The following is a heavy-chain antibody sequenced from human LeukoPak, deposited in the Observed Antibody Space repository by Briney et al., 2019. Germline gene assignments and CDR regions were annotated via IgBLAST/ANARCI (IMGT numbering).Heavy chain of an antibody. V-gene: IGHV3-7*01. J-gene: IGHJ4*02. CDR2: NKKKGGEN. D-gene: IGHD1-14*01. CDR1: MFAFCVYW. CDR3: ATPASDLGTSPGFYFNY. Sequence: GRTLRLSCAASMFAFCVYWMSGGSDTPGEGLWCGSDNKKKGGENDDVASVKGRFSISRDNAKNSLYLQMNCMRAEDTAVYYCATPASDLGTSPGFYFNYWGQGDLGTVSS.